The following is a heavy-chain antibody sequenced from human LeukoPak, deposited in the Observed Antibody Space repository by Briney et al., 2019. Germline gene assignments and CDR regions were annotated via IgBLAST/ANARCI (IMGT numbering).Heavy chain of an antibody. Sequence: SETLSLTCSVSGDSLSSRNWWTWVRQTPEKGLEWIGKIFHTGSTNYNPSVEGRVTISIDKSRNHFSLILNSVTAADTALYYCARGMWFDTLFSAFDVWGQGTMVCVSS. CDR2: IFHTGST. CDR1: GDSLSSRNW. J-gene: IGHJ3*01. V-gene: IGHV4-4*02. CDR3: ARGMWFDTLFSAFDV. D-gene: IGHD3-10*01.